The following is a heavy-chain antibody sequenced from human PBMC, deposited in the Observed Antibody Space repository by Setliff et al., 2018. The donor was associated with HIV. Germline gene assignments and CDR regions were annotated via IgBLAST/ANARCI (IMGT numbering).Heavy chain of an antibody. V-gene: IGHV1-2*02. CDR1: GFSFDDYY. D-gene: IGHD5-18*01. CDR3: ARTLPQYTNLFDY. Sequence: ASVKVSCKASGFSFDDYYIHWVRQAPGQGLEWMGWTNPNSGGTNYAQKFQGRVTMTRDTSISTAYMELSRLRSDDTAVYYCARTLPQYTNLFDYWGQGTLVTVSS. J-gene: IGHJ4*02. CDR2: TNPNSGGT.